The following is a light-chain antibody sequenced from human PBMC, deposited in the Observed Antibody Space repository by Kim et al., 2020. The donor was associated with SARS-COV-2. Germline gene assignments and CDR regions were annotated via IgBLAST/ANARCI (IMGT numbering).Light chain of an antibody. CDR3: QQRSNWPLT. J-gene: IGKJ4*01. V-gene: IGKV3-11*01. Sequence: LSPGERATLSCRASQSVTRFLTWYQQKPGQAPRLLIYDASNRATGIPARFSGSGSGTDFTLTISSLEPEDFSVYYCQQRSNWPLTFGGGTKVEIK. CDR2: DAS. CDR1: QSVTRF.